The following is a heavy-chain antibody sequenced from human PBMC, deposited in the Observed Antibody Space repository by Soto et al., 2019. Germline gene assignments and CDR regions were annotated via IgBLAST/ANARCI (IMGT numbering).Heavy chain of an antibody. CDR2: IYSGGST. CDR3: AKGLLNMGRKVIIPPQYYYGMDV. Sequence: VGSLRLSCAASGFTVSSNYMSWVRQAPGKGLEWVSVIYSGGSTYYADSVKGRFTISRDNSKNTLYLQMNSLRAEDTAVYYCAKGLLNMGRKVIIPPQYYYGMDVWGQGTTVTVSS. V-gene: IGHV3-53*01. CDR1: GFTVSSNY. J-gene: IGHJ6*02. D-gene: IGHD3-10*01.